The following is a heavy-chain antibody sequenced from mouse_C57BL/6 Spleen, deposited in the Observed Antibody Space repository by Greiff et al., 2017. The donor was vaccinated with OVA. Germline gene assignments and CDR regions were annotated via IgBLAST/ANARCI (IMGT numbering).Heavy chain of an antibody. V-gene: IGHV5-12*01. J-gene: IGHJ1*03. CDR2: ISNGGGST. Sequence: EVQGVESGGGLVQPGGSLKLSCAASGFTFSDYYMYWVRQTPEKRLEWVAYISNGGGSTYYPDTVKGRFTISRDNAKNTLYLQMSRLKSEDTAMYYCARGDYDRYFDVWGTGTTVTVSS. CDR3: ARGDYDRYFDV. CDR1: GFTFSDYY. D-gene: IGHD2-4*01.